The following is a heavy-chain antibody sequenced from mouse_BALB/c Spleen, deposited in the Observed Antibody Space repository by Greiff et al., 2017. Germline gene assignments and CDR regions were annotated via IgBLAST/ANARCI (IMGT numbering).Heavy chain of an antibody. CDR3: VRGLRLRGYFDY. CDR2: IWTGGGT. V-gene: IGHV2-9-2*01. Sequence: VQLQQSGPGLVAPSQSLSITCTVSGFSLTSYDISWIRQPPGKGLEWLGVIWTGGGTNYNSAFMSRLSISKDNSKSQVFLKMNSLQTDDTAIYYCVRGLRLRGYFDYWGQGTTLTVSS. CDR1: GFSLTSYD. J-gene: IGHJ2*01. D-gene: IGHD1-2*01.